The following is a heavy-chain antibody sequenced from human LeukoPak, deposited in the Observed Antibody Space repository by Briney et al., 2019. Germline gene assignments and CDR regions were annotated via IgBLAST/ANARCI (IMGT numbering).Heavy chain of an antibody. CDR1: GGTFSIYA. J-gene: IGHJ6*03. CDR3: HTWGLDYYYYYMDV. V-gene: IGHV1-69*05. D-gene: IGHD7-27*01. CDR2: IIPIFGTA. Sequence: SEKVSCKASGGTFSIYANSWVRQASGQGLEWMGGIIPIFGTANYAQKFQGRVTITTDESTSTAYMELSSLRSEDTAVYYCHTWGLDYYYYYMDVWGKGTTVTVSS.